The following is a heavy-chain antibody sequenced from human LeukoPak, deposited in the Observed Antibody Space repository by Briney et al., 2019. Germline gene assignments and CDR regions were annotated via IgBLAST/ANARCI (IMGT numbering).Heavy chain of an antibody. CDR3: ARDKRSTAGNWFDP. Sequence: ASVKVSCKASGYTFTDYYIHWVRQAPGQGLEWMGRINPNSDGTNYAQRFQGRVTVTRDTSISTAYMELSTLRSDDAAVYYCARDKRSTAGNWFDPWGQGTLVTVSS. J-gene: IGHJ5*02. D-gene: IGHD1-14*01. CDR1: GYTFTDYY. CDR2: INPNSDGT. V-gene: IGHV1-2*06.